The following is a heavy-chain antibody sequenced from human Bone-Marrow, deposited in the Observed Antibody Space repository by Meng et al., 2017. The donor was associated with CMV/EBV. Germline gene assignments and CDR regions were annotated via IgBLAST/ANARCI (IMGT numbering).Heavy chain of an antibody. CDR3: ARGAQDIVVVPAAIPYSHAFDI. V-gene: IGHV1-69*06. J-gene: IGHJ3*02. D-gene: IGHD2-2*02. CDR1: YA. CDR2: IIPIFGTT. Sequence: YAISWVRQAPGQGLEWMGEIIPIFGTTNYAQKCQSRVTIAADKSTSTAYMELRSMRSEDKAVYYCARGAQDIVVVPAAIPYSHAFDIWGQGTMVTVSS.